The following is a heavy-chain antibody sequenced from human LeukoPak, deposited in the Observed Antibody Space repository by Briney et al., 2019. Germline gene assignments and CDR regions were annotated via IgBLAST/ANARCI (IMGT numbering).Heavy chain of an antibody. CDR1: GFTFSSYS. J-gene: IGHJ4*02. CDR3: ASDSGYDYRFDY. CDR2: ISSSSTI. Sequence: GGSLRLSCAASGFTFSSYSINWVRQAPGKGLEWVSYISSSSTIYYADSVKGRFTISRDNAKNSLYLQMNSLRDEDTAVYYCASDSGYDYRFDYWGQGTLVTVSS. D-gene: IGHD5-12*01. V-gene: IGHV3-48*02.